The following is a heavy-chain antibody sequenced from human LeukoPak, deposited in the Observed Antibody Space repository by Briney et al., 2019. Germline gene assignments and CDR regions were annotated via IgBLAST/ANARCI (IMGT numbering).Heavy chain of an antibody. V-gene: IGHV3-30*18. J-gene: IGHJ4*02. CDR1: GFTFSSYG. CDR2: ISYDGSNK. CDR3: AKGSYYDSSGSFYFDY. Sequence: PGGSLRLSCAASGFTFSSYGMHWVRQAPGKGLEWVAVISYDGSNKYYADSVKGRFTISRDNSKNTLYVRVNSLGTEDTAAYYCAKGSYYDSSGSFYFDYWGQGTLVTVSS. D-gene: IGHD3-22*01.